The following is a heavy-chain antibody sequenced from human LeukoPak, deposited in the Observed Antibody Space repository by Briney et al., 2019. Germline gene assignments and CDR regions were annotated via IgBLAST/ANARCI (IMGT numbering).Heavy chain of an antibody. CDR3: ARVVLAYYDSSGHFDY. J-gene: IGHJ4*02. CDR1: GYTFTSYG. Sequence: ASVKVSCKASGYTFTSYGISWVRQAPGQGLEWMGWISAYNGNTNYAQKLQGRVTMTTDTSTSTAYMELRNLRSDDTAVYYCARVVLAYYDSSGHFDYWGQGTLVTVSS. CDR2: ISAYNGNT. D-gene: IGHD3-22*01. V-gene: IGHV1-18*01.